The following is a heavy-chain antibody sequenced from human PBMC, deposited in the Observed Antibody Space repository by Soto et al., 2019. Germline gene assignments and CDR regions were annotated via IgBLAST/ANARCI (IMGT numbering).Heavy chain of an antibody. Sequence: SETLSLTCTFSCGSIIRDDYYWTWIRQPPGKGLEWIGYIYYSGRTKYNPPLESRITISIDTSKNHFSLKLSSVSAADTAVYYCAGDRSNSPDYFDYWGQGTLVTVSS. D-gene: IGHD6-6*01. CDR2: IYYSGRT. CDR1: CGSIIRDDYY. CDR3: AGDRSNSPDYFDY. V-gene: IGHV4-30-4*01. J-gene: IGHJ4*02.